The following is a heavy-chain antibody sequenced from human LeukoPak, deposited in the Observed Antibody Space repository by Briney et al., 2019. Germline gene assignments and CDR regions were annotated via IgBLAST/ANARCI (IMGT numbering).Heavy chain of an antibody. CDR1: GFTFSSYG. CDR3: ARGGSRFGELFSDAHYYYGMDV. V-gene: IGHV3-33*01. J-gene: IGHJ6*02. CDR2: IWYDGSNK. D-gene: IGHD3-10*01. Sequence: GGSLRLSCAASGFTFSSYGMHWVRQAPGKGLEWVAVIWYDGSNKYYADSVKGRFTISRDNSKNTLYLQMNSLRAEDTAVYYCARGGSRFGELFSDAHYYYGMDVWGQGTTVTVSS.